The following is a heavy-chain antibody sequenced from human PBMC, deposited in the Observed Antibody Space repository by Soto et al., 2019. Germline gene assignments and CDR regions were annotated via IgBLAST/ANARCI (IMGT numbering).Heavy chain of an antibody. Sequence: GGSLRLSCAGSGFAFSSSAMSWVRQAPGKGLEWVSTIGGGSSNTYYAESVKGRFTISRDNAKKSLYLQMDSLRAEDTAVYYCARDGVLATGPIDYWGPGTLVTVSS. D-gene: IGHD5-12*01. CDR3: ARDGVLATGPIDY. CDR1: GFAFSSSA. CDR2: IGGGSSNT. J-gene: IGHJ4*02. V-gene: IGHV3-23*01.